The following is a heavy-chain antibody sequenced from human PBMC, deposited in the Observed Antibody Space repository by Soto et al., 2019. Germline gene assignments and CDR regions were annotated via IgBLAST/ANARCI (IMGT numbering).Heavy chain of an antibody. Sequence: SETLSLTCAVYGGSFSGYYWSWIRQPPGKGLEWIGEINHSGSTNYNPSLKSRVTISVDTSKNQFSLKLSSVTAADTAVYYCASRWEYSSSSGEFDYWGQGTLVTVSS. CDR3: ASRWEYSSSSGEFDY. J-gene: IGHJ4*02. D-gene: IGHD6-6*01. CDR2: INHSGST. V-gene: IGHV4-34*01. CDR1: GGSFSGYY.